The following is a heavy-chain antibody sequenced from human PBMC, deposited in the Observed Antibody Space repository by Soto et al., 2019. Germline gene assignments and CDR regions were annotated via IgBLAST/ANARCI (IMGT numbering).Heavy chain of an antibody. CDR3: ATYSSGSPDEYYFDY. V-gene: IGHV3-21*01. CDR1: GFTFSSYS. Sequence: GGSLRLSCAASGFTFSSYSMNWVRQAPGKGLEWVSSISSSSSYIYYADSVKGRFTISRDNAKNSLYLQMNSLRAEDTAVYYCATYSSGSPDEYYFDYWGQGTLVTVSS. CDR2: ISSSSSYI. J-gene: IGHJ4*02. D-gene: IGHD6-19*01.